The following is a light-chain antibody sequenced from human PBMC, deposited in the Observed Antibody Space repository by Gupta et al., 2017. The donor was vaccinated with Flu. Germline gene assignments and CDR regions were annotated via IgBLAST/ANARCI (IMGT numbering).Light chain of an antibody. CDR3: MQALESFT. CDR2: FGS. J-gene: IGKJ4*01. Sequence: VMPPSPLSLSVTPGGPASISCRSSQSPLHSNGDTELDWYLQKPGQSPQLLIYFGSNRASGVPDRFSGSGSGTDFTLKISRVEAEDVGVYYCMQALESFTFGGGTKVEIK. V-gene: IGKV2-28*01. CDR1: QSPLHSNGDTE.